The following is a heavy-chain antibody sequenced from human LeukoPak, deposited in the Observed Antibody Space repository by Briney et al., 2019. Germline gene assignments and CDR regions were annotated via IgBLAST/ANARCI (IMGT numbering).Heavy chain of an antibody. CDR2: IYYSGST. CDR3: ASGGNYYGLFDY. V-gene: IGHV4-59*01. J-gene: IGHJ4*02. D-gene: IGHD1-26*01. CDR1: GGSISSYY. Sequence: SETLSLTCTVSGGSISSYYWSWIRQPPGKGLEWIGYIYYSGSTNYNPSLKSRVTISVDTSKNQFSLRLSSVTTADTAVYYCASGGNYYGLFDYWGQGTLVTVSS.